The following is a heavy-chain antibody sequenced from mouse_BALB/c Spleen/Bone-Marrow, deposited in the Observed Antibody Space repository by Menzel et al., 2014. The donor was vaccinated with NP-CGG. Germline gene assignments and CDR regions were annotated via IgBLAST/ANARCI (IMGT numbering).Heavy chain of an antibody. CDR3: TYGYDYYAMDY. Sequence: VQLQQSGTVLARPGASVKMSCKASGYSFTSYWMHWVKQRPGQGLEWIGAIYPGSSDTSYNQKFKGKAKLTAVTSASTAYMELSSLTNEDSAVYYCTYGYDYYAMDYWGQGTSVTVSS. CDR2: IYPGSSDT. V-gene: IGHV1-5*01. CDR1: GYSFTSYW. D-gene: IGHD2-2*01. J-gene: IGHJ4*01.